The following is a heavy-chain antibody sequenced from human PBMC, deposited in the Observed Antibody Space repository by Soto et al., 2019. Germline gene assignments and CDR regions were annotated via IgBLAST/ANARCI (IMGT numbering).Heavy chain of an antibody. CDR3: ARDHSSGWVFDY. CDR2: IYYSGST. V-gene: IGHV4-59*01. D-gene: IGHD6-19*01. J-gene: IGHJ4*02. Sequence: SETLSLTCTVSGGSISSYYWSWIRQPPGKGLEWIGYIYYSGSTNYNPSLKSRVTISVDTSKNQFSLKLSSVTAADTAVYYCARDHSSGWVFDYWGQGTLVTVSS. CDR1: GGSISSYY.